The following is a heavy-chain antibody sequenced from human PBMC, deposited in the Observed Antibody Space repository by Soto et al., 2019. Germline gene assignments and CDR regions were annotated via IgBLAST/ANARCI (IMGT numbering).Heavy chain of an antibody. V-gene: IGHV1-2*02. Sequence: QVQLVQSGAEVKKPGASVKVSCRTSGYTFSGFYIHWVRQAPGQGLESMGWIYPDSGGTDYAQKFQGRVTMTRDTSISTAYMELSRLRSDDTAVYYCRVTSVSEVDYWGQGTLVTVSS. D-gene: IGHD4-17*01. CDR3: RVTSVSEVDY. J-gene: IGHJ4*02. CDR2: IYPDSGGT. CDR1: GYTFSGFY.